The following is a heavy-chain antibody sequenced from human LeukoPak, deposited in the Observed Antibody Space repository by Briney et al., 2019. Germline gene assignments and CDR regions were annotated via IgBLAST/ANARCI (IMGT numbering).Heavy chain of an antibody. D-gene: IGHD6-19*01. J-gene: IGHJ4*02. CDR2: ISYDGSNK. CDR3: AKEGYSSGWYFAYYFDY. Sequence: GGSLRLSCAASGFTFSSYGMHWVRQAPGKGLEWVAVISYDGSNKYYADSVKGRFTISRDNSKNTLYLQMNSLRAEDTAVYYCAKEGYSSGWYFAYYFDYWGQGTLVTVSS. V-gene: IGHV3-30*18. CDR1: GFTFSSYG.